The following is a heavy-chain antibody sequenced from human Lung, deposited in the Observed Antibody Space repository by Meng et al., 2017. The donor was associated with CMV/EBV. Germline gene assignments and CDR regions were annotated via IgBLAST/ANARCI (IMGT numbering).Heavy chain of an antibody. CDR3: ARVKGYFDY. V-gene: IGHV3-11*01. CDR1: GFTFSDYY. J-gene: IGHJ4*02. Sequence: RLYCVASGFTFSDYYMSWIRQAPGKGLECVSYISSRSDTIYYADSVKGRFTISRDNAKNSLYLQMNSLRAEDTAVYYCARVKGYFDYWGRGTLVTVSS. CDR2: ISSRSDTI.